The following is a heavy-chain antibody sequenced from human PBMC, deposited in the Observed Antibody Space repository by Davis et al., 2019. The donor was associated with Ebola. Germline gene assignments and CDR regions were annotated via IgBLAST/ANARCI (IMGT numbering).Heavy chain of an antibody. CDR1: GVSVSSGG. D-gene: IGHD3-10*01. CDR3: VRGWFRAGMDV. Sequence: HPQTPSLTLSISGVSVSSGGWNWIRQSPSRVLEWLGRTYYNSKWYNDYAVSVKRRVTVNLDTSNNQLSLQLNSVTPEDTALYYCVRGWFRAGMDVWGEGTTVTVSS. J-gene: IGHJ6*04. CDR2: TYYNSKWYN. V-gene: IGHV6-1*01.